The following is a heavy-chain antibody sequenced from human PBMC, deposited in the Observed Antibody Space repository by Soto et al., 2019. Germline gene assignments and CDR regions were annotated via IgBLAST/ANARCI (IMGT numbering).Heavy chain of an antibody. CDR1: GDSFSSYY. V-gene: IGHV4-59*01. D-gene: IGHD2-8*01. J-gene: IGHJ5*02. CDR2: NYYSGST. CDR3: ARTIVLATAGWFDP. Sequence: QVQLQESGPRLVKPSETLSLTCTVSGDSFSSYYWRWIRQPPGKGLEWVGYNYYSGSTTYNPSLTSRVTISVDTSKNQFSLKLSSVTAADTAVYYCARTIVLATAGWFDPWGQGTLVTVSS.